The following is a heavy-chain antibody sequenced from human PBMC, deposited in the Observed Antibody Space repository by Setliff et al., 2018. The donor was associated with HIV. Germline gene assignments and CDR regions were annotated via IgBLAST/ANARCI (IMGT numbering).Heavy chain of an antibody. V-gene: IGHV4-38-2*02. CDR2: MYHSGST. CDR3: AKDRRVGATSLSAFDI. CDR1: NYSISSGYY. D-gene: IGHD1-26*01. Sequence: ETLSLTCAVSNYSISSGYYWGWIRQSPGKGLEWIGSMYHSGSTYSNPSLKSRVTISVDKSKNQFSLKLSSVTAADTAVYYCAKDRRVGATSLSAFDIWGQGTMVTVSS. J-gene: IGHJ3*02.